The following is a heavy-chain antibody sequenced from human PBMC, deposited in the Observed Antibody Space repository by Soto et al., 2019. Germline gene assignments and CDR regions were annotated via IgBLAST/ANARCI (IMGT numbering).Heavy chain of an antibody. CDR2: VYWDDDK. CDR1: GFSISTAEVG. D-gene: IGHD6-25*01. V-gene: IGHV2-5*02. CDR3: AHRRRVGVSPAGSGTLFAY. Sequence: QITLKESGPTLVTPTQTLTLTCTFSGFSISTAEVGVGWIRQPPGKALEWLALVYWDDDKRYSPSLKNRLTTTHDTXXNXEXPKMTIKAPVDTATFDYAHRRRVGVSPAGSGTLFAYRGQGSLVTVSS. J-gene: IGHJ4*02.